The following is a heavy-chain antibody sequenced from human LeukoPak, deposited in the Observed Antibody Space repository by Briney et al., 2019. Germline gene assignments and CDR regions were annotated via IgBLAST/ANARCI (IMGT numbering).Heavy chain of an antibody. J-gene: IGHJ6*02. V-gene: IGHV1-24*01. CDR3: ATTSGLDYDYYYGMDV. CDR2: FDPEDGET. Sequence: ASVKVSCKVSGYTLTELSMHWVRQAPGKGLEWMGGFDPEDGETIYAQKFQGRVTMTEDTSTDTAYMELSSLRSEDTAVYYCATTSGLDYDYYYGMDVWCQGTTVTVS. D-gene: IGHD3/OR15-3a*01. CDR1: GYTLTELS.